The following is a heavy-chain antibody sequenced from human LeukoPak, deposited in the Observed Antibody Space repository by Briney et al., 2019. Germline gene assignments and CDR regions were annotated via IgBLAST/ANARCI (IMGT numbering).Heavy chain of an antibody. V-gene: IGHV1-2*02. CDR2: INPNSGGT. CDR1: GYTFTGYY. Sequence: ASVKVLCKASGYTFTGYYIRWGRPAPGQGLEWMGWINPNSGGTNYAQKFQGRVTMTRDTSISTAYMELSRLRSDDTAVYYCARGAQLIRGGGFDYWGQGTLVTVSS. J-gene: IGHJ4*02. CDR3: ARGAQLIRGGGFDY. D-gene: IGHD2-2*01.